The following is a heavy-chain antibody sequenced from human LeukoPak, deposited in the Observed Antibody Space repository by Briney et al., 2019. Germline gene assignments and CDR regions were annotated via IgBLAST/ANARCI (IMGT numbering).Heavy chain of an antibody. D-gene: IGHD7-27*01. V-gene: IGHV1-2*02. CDR2: INPNSGGT. J-gene: IGHJ5*02. Sequence: GASVKVSCKASGYTFTGYYMHWVRQAPGQGLEWMGWINPNSGGTNYAQKFQGRVTMTRDTSISTAYMELSRLRSDDTAVYYCARASYLRLGKRDWFDPWGQGTLVTVSS. CDR1: GYTFTGYY. CDR3: ARASYLRLGKRDWFDP.